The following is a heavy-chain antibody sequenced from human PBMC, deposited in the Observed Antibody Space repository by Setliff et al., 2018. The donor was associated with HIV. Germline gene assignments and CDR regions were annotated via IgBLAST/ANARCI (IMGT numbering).Heavy chain of an antibody. V-gene: IGHV1-58*01. CDR3: ARQAVDCSGGTCYSTSAFDY. D-gene: IGHD2-15*01. CDR1: GFTFTNSA. J-gene: IGHJ4*02. Sequence: SVKVSCKASGFTFTNSAVQWVRQARGQRLEWIGWIVVGSGNTNYAQKFQERVTITRDMSTSRAYMELSGLRTEDTAMYYCARQAVDCSGGTCYSTSAFDYWGQGTLVTVSS. CDR2: IVVGSGNT.